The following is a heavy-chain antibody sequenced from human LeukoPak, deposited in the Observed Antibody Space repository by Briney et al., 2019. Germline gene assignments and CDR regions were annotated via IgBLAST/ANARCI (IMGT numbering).Heavy chain of an antibody. V-gene: IGHV3-30*02. CDR1: GFTFSSYG. Sequence: GGSLRLSCAASGFTFSSYGMHWVRQAPGKGLEWVAFIRYDGSNKYYADSVKGRFTISRDNSKNTLYLQMNSLRAEDTALYYCARNYDYWSGPYYMDVWGKGTTVTVSS. D-gene: IGHD3-3*01. CDR3: ARNYDYWSGPYYMDV. J-gene: IGHJ6*03. CDR2: IRYDGSNK.